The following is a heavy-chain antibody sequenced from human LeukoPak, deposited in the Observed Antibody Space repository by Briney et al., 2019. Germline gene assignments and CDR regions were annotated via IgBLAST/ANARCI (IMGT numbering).Heavy chain of an antibody. CDR2: IYTSGST. Sequence: PSETLSLTCTVSGGSISSGSYYWSWIRQPAGKGLEWIGRIYTSGSTNYNPSLKSRLTISVDTSKNQFSLKLSSVTAADTAVYYCARESMVRGNYYYYYMDVWGKGTTVTISS. D-gene: IGHD3-10*01. J-gene: IGHJ6*03. V-gene: IGHV4-61*02. CDR3: ARESMVRGNYYYYYMDV. CDR1: GGSISSGSYY.